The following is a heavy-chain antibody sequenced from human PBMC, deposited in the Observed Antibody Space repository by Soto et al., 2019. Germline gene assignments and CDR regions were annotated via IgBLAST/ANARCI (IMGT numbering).Heavy chain of an antibody. CDR3: ARDRGYCSSTSCYTGNWFDP. D-gene: IGHD2-2*02. J-gene: IGHJ5*02. Sequence: ASVKVSCKASGYTFTSYGTSWVRQAPGQGLEWMGWISAYNGNTNYAQKLRGRVTMTTDTSTSTAYMELRSLRSDDTAVYYCARDRGYCSSTSCYTGNWFDPWGQGTLVTVSS. CDR2: ISAYNGNT. CDR1: GYTFTSYG. V-gene: IGHV1-18*01.